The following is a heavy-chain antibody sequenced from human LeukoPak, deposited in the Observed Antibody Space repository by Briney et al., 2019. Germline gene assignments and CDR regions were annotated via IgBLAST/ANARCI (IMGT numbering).Heavy chain of an antibody. D-gene: IGHD6-25*01. V-gene: IGHV4-61*03. J-gene: IGHJ3*02. CDR2: ISYSGST. CDR3: ARYKQRLLDAFDI. CDR1: GGSISSSDYY. Sequence: PSETLSLTCTVSGGSISSSDYYWSWIRQPPGKGLEWIGYISYSGSTNYNPSLKSRVTISVDTSKNHLSLKLSSVTAADTAVYYCARYKQRLLDAFDIWGQGTMVTVSS.